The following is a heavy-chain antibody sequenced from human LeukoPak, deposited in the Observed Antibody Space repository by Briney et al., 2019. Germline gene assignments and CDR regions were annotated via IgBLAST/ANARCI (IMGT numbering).Heavy chain of an antibody. D-gene: IGHD2-15*01. CDR2: INPNSGGT. J-gene: IGHJ6*02. CDR3: ARECGSCYSVEGMDV. Sequence: ASVKVSCKASGYTFTGYYMHWVRQAPGRGLEWMGWINPNSGGTNYAQKFQGRVTMTRDTSISTAYMELSRLRSDDTAVYYCARECGSCYSVEGMDVWGQGTTVTVSS. CDR1: GYTFTGYY. V-gene: IGHV1-2*02.